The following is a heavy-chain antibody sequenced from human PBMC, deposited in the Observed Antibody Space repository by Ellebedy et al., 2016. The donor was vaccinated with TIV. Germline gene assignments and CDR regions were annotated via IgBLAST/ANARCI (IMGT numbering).Heavy chain of an antibody. Sequence: GGSLRLXXAASGFTFSSYAMHWVRQAPGKGLEWVAVISYDGSNKYYADSVKGRFTISRDNSKNTLYLQMNSLRAEDTAVYYCARVQAPRDSSGYYLAGCFDYWGQGTLVTVSS. V-gene: IGHV3-30-3*01. J-gene: IGHJ4*02. CDR1: GFTFSSYA. CDR3: ARVQAPRDSSGYYLAGCFDY. CDR2: ISYDGSNK. D-gene: IGHD3-22*01.